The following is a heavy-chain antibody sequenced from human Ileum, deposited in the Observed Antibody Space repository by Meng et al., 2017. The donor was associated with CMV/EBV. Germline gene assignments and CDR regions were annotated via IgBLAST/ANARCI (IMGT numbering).Heavy chain of an antibody. D-gene: IGHD2-15*01. Sequence: GESLKISCAASGFTFSNYWMNWVRQAPGKGLEWVANIKQDGGAIYYVDSVKGRFTISRDNAKNSLYLQMTSLRAEDTAVYYCAKDRCSGGSCYSDYWGQGTLVTVSS. CDR2: IKQDGGAI. CDR3: AKDRCSGGSCYSDY. CDR1: GFTFSNYW. V-gene: IGHV3-7*01. J-gene: IGHJ4*02.